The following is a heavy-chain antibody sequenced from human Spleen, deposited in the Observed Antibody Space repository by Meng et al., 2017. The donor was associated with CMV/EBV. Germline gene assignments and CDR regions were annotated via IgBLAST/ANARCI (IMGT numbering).Heavy chain of an antibody. CDR1: GFSFSSYE. J-gene: IGHJ4*02. Sequence: GGSLRLSCAASGFSFSSYEMNWVRQAPGKGLEWVSYISSSGSTIYYADSVRGRFTISRDNAKNSLYLQMNSLRAEDTAVYYCARVLGYLDYWGQGTLVTVSS. D-gene: IGHD7-27*01. CDR3: ARVLGYLDY. V-gene: IGHV3-48*03. CDR2: ISSSGSTI.